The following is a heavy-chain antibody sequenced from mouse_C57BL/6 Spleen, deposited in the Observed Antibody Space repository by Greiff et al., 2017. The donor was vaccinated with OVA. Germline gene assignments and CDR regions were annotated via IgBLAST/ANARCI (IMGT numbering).Heavy chain of an antibody. CDR1: GYTFTGYW. J-gene: IGHJ2*01. CDR2: ILPGRGST. Sequence: QVQLKQSGAELMKPGASVKLSCKATGYTFTGYWIEWVKQRPGHGLEWIGEILPGRGSTNYNEKFKGKATFTADTSSNTAYMQLSSLTTEDSAIYYCAVYYGNDDYFDDWGQGTTLTVSS. D-gene: IGHD2-2*01. V-gene: IGHV1-9*01. CDR3: AVYYGNDDYFDD.